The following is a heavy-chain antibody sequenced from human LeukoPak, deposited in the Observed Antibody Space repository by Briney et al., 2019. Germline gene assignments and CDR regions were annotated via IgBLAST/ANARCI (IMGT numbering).Heavy chain of an antibody. CDR2: IIPIFGTA. J-gene: IGHJ5*02. CDR3: ARVDPGNWFDP. Sequence: ASVKVSCKASGGTFSSYAISWVRQAPGQGLEWMGGIIPIFGTANYAQKLQGRVTMTTDTSTSTAYMELRSLRSDDTAVYYCARVDPGNWFDPWGQGTLVTVSS. V-gene: IGHV1-69*05. CDR1: GGTFSSYA.